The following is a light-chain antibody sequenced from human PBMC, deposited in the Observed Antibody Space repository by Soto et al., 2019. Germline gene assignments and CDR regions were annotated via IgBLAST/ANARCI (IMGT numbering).Light chain of an antibody. J-gene: IGLJ1*01. V-gene: IGLV1-51*02. CDR2: END. CDR3: GTWDSILSIFV. CDR1: SSNIGRNY. Sequence: QSVLTQPPSVSAAPGQKVTMSCSGGSSNIGRNYVSWHQQVPGTAPKLLIYENDKRPSGVPDRFSGSKSGTSATLGITGLQTGDEADYYCGTWDSILSIFVFGTGTK.